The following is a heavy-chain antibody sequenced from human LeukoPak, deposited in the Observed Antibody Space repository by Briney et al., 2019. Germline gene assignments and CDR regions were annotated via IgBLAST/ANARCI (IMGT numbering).Heavy chain of an antibody. CDR3: AKVKQQDIVVVVAARRVDY. CDR2: ISGSGGST. D-gene: IGHD2-15*01. V-gene: IGHV3-23*01. CDR1: GFTFSSYA. Sequence: GGSLRLSCAASGFTFSSYAMSWVGQAPGKGLEWVSAISGSGGSTYYADSVKGRFTISRDNSKNTLYLQMNSLRAEDTAVYYCAKVKQQDIVVVVAARRVDYWGQGTLVTVSS. J-gene: IGHJ4*02.